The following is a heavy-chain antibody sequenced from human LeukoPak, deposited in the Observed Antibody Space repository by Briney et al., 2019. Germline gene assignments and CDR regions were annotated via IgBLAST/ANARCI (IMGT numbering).Heavy chain of an antibody. D-gene: IGHD3-22*01. V-gene: IGHV3-21*01. J-gene: IGHJ4*02. CDR2: ISSSSSYI. Sequence: GGSLRLSCAASGFTFSSYSMNWVRQAPGKGLEWVSSISSSSSYIYYADSVKGRFTISRDNAKNSLYLQMNSLRAEDTAVYYCARDLRVYYDSSGPAAYWGQGTLVTVSS. CDR3: ARDLRVYYDSSGPAAY. CDR1: GFTFSSYS.